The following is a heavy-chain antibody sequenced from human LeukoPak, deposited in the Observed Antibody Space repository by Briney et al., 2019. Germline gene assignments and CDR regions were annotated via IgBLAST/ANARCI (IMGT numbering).Heavy chain of an antibody. CDR3: VKEYHSRGFGAYFDY. Sequence: PGGSLRLSCTASTFTFSHYGMQWVRQAPGKGLEWVAVISSDGSIKVYADSVKGRFTLSRDNSINTVDLQMNSLRAEDTAVYYCVKEYHSRGFGAYFDYWGQGTLVTVSS. J-gene: IGHJ4*02. D-gene: IGHD3-3*01. V-gene: IGHV3-30*18. CDR2: ISSDGSIK. CDR1: TFTFSHYG.